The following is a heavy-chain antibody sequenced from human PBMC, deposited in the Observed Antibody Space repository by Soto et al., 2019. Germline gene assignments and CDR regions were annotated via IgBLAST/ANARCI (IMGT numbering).Heavy chain of an antibody. J-gene: IGHJ4*02. CDR1: GFTFSSYA. D-gene: IGHD1-26*01. CDR2: ISYDGSNK. Sequence: GGSLRLSCAASGFTFSSYAMHWVRQAPGKGLEWVAVISYDGSNKYYADPVKGRFTISRDNSKNTLYLQMNSLRAEDTAVYYCAKGIVGAGKTEDYWGQGTLVTVSS. V-gene: IGHV3-30-3*01. CDR3: AKGIVGAGKTEDY.